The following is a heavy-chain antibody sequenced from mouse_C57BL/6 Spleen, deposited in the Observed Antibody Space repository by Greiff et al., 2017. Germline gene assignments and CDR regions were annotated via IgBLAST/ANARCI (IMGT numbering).Heavy chain of an antibody. D-gene: IGHD2-1*01. V-gene: IGHV1-69*01. Sequence: QVQLQQPGAELVMPGASVKLSCKASGYTFTSYWMHWVKQRPGQGLEWIGEIDPSDSYTNYNQKFKGKSTLTVDKSSSTAYMQLSSLTSEDSAVYYCASGGNYSFDYWGQGTTLTVSS. CDR1: GYTFTSYW. CDR2: IDPSDSYT. CDR3: ASGGNYSFDY. J-gene: IGHJ2*01.